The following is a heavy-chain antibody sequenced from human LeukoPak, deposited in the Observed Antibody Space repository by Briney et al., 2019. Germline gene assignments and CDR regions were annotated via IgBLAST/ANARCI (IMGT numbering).Heavy chain of an antibody. CDR1: GYTFTSYD. J-gene: IGHJ4*02. Sequence: ASVKVSCKASGYTFTSYDINWVRQATGQGLEWMGWMNPNSGNTGYAQKFQGRVTMTRNTSISTAYMELSSLRSEDTAVYYCARGRYCSSTSCYEVVDYWCQGTLVTVSS. D-gene: IGHD2-2*01. V-gene: IGHV1-8*01. CDR3: ARGRYCSSTSCYEVVDY. CDR2: MNPNSGNT.